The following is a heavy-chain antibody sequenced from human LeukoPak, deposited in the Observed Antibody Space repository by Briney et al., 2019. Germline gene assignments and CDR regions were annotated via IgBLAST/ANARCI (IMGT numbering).Heavy chain of an antibody. V-gene: IGHV3-30*03. D-gene: IGHD3-22*01. CDR3: ARHYYDSSVSDGGDDDDY. CDR2: ISYDGSNK. CDR1: GFTFSSYG. Sequence: PGGSLRLSCAASGFTFSSYGMHWVRQAPGKGLEWVAVISYDGSNKYYADSVKGRFTISRDNPKNTLYLQMNSLRAEDTAVYYCARHYYDSSVSDGGDDDDYWGQGTLVTVSS. J-gene: IGHJ4*02.